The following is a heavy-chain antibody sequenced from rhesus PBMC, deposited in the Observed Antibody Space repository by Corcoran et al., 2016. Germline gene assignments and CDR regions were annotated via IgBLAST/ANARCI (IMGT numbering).Heavy chain of an antibody. D-gene: IGHD3-22*01. CDR1: GGSISSGYD. CDR2: INGSSGST. Sequence: QVQLQESGPGVVKPSETLSLTCAVSGGSISSGYDWSWIRQPPGKGLEWIGYINGSSGSTHYNPSLKNRVTISKDASKNQFSLKLSSVTAADTAVYYCARWSWSGHYYFDYWGQGVLVTVSS. CDR3: ARWSWSGHYYFDY. J-gene: IGHJ4*01. V-gene: IGHV4-76*01.